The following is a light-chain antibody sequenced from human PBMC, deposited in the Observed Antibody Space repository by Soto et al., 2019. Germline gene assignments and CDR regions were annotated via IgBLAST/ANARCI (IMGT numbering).Light chain of an antibody. Sequence: DIQMTQSPSTLSASVGDRVTITCRASQSISSWLAWYQQKPGKAPKLLIYRASNLESGVPSRFSGSGSGTGFNLTISSLLPDDFATYYCQRYNSYVLIFGSGKKVQIK. J-gene: IGKJ3*01. CDR2: RAS. CDR1: QSISSW. V-gene: IGKV1-5*03. CDR3: QRYNSYVLI.